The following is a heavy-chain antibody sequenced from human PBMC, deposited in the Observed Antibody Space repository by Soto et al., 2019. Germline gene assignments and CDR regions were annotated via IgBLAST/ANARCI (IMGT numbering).Heavy chain of an antibody. Sequence: PGGSLRLSCAASGFTVSSNYMSWVRQAPGKGLEWVSVIYSGGSTYYADSVKGRFTISRDNSKNTLYLQMNSLRAEDTAAYYCARVYYYDSSGYYYESWYFDLWGRGTLVTVSS. CDR3: ARVYYYDSSGYYYESWYFDL. CDR2: IYSGGST. J-gene: IGHJ2*01. D-gene: IGHD3-22*01. CDR1: GFTVSSNY. V-gene: IGHV3-53*01.